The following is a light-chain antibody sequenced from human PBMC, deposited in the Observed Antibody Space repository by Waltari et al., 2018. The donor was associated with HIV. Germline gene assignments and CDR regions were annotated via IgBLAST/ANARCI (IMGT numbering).Light chain of an antibody. CDR2: KNR. CDR3: QSYDSSLSGSDV. CDR1: SSNIGAGFD. J-gene: IGLJ1*01. V-gene: IGLV1-40*01. Sequence: QSVLTQPPSVSGAPGQRVTISCTGSSSNIGAGFDVHWYQQLPGTAPKLLIYKNRSRPSGVPDRFSGSKSGTSASLAITGLQAEDEADYYCQSYDSSLSGSDVFGTGTKVTVL.